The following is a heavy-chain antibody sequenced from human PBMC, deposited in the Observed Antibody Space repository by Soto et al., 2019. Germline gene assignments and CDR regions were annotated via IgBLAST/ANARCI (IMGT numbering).Heavy chain of an antibody. Sequence: SETLSLTCAVYGGSFSGYYWSWIRQPPGKGLEWIGEINHSGSTNYNPSLKSRVTISVDTSKNQFSLKLSSVTAADTAVYYCAGHIAARPAGYFDYWGQGTLVTVSS. J-gene: IGHJ4*02. CDR1: GGSFSGYY. CDR2: INHSGST. V-gene: IGHV4-34*01. D-gene: IGHD6-6*01. CDR3: AGHIAARPAGYFDY.